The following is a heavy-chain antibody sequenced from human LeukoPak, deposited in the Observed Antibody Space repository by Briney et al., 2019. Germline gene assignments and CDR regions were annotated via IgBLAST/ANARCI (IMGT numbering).Heavy chain of an antibody. CDR2: IYHSGST. J-gene: IGHJ5*02. CDR1: GGSISSGGYS. CDR3: ARGSNLYPSFDP. D-gene: IGHD3-10*01. Sequence: PSQTLSLTCAVSGGSISSGGYSWSWIRQLPGKGLEWIGYIYHSGSTYYNPSLKSRVTISVDRSKNQFSLKLSSVTAADTAVYYCARGSNLYPSFDPWGQGTLVTVSS. V-gene: IGHV4-30-2*01.